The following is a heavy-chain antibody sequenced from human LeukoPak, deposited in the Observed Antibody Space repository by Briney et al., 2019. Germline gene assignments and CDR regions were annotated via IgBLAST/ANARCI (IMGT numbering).Heavy chain of an antibody. V-gene: IGHV4-39*01. CDR3: ARHRRHYYDSSGYPDY. D-gene: IGHD3-22*01. J-gene: IGHJ4*02. CDR1: GGSISSSSYY. CDR2: IYYSGST. Sequence: SETLSLTCTVSGGSISSSSYYWGWIRQPPGKGLKWIGSIYYSGSTYYNPSLKSRVTISVDTSKNQFSLKLSSVTAADTAVYYCARHRRHYYDSSGYPDYWGQGTLVTVSS.